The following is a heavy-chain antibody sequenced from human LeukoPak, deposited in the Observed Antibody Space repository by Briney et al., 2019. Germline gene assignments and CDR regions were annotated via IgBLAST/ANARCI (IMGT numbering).Heavy chain of an antibody. CDR2: IGTSGETT. J-gene: IGHJ4*02. D-gene: IGHD3-10*01. V-gene: IGHV3-23*01. Sequence: GGSLRLSCTASGFTFSSYAMSWVRQAPGKGREWVSAIGTSGETTYYANSVKGRFTISRDSFKNTLYLQMSSLRAEDTAVYYCVKDRLNYGSGDFDHWGQGTQVTVSS. CDR1: GFTFSSYA. CDR3: VKDRLNYGSGDFDH.